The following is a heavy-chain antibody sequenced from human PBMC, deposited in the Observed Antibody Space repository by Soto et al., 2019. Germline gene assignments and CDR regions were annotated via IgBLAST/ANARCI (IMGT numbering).Heavy chain of an antibody. CDR2: IYYSGST. CDR3: ARSCGGDCYSPGYYYYYGMDV. J-gene: IGHJ6*02. Sequence: NPSETLSLTCTVSGGSISSYYWSWIRQPPGKGLEWIGYIYYSGSTNYNPSLKSRVTISVDTSKNQFSLKLSSVTAADTAVYYCARSCGGDCYSPGYYYYYGMDVWGQGTTVTVSS. CDR1: GGSISSYY. V-gene: IGHV4-59*01. D-gene: IGHD2-21*02.